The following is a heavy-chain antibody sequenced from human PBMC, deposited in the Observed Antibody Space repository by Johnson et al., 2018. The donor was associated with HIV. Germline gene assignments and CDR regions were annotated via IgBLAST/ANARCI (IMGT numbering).Heavy chain of an antibody. V-gene: IGHV3-23*01. J-gene: IGHJ3*01. CDR3: AKEGIVPTAAVVGPPVDLDL. D-gene: IGHD5-12*01. CDR2: ISFSGG. Sequence: VLLLESGGGLVQPGGSPRLSCGATPFTFSSYAMSRVRQAPVQGLDWVSVISFSGGKGRFSVSRDNSKNILYLHMNIVRTDDTALYFCAKEGIVPTAAVVGPPVDLDLWGQGTTVTVSS. CDR1: PFTFSSYA.